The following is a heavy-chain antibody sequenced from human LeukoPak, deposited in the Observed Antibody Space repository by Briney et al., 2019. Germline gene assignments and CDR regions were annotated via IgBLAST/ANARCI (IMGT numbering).Heavy chain of an antibody. CDR1: GYTFTGYY. J-gene: IGHJ4*02. V-gene: IGHV1-2*06. D-gene: IGHD3-10*01. Sequence: ASVKVSCKASGYTFTGYYMHWVRQAPGQGLEWMGRINPNSGGTNYAQKFQGRVTMTRDTSISTAYMELSRLRSDDTAVYYCARDYGSGSYYHDYWGQGTLVTVSS. CDR3: ARDYGSGSYYHDY. CDR2: INPNSGGT.